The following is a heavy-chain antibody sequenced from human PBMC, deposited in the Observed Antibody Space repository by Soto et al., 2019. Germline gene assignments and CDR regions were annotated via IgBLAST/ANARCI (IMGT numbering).Heavy chain of an antibody. CDR2: LYWDDEK. D-gene: IGHD6-19*01. V-gene: IGHV2-5*02. Sequence: QITLKESGPTLVKPTQTLTLTCTFSGFSLNTNAVGVAWIRQPPGKALEGLAPLYWDDEKRYSPSLKSRLTITTDTSKNQVVLTMTNMDPEDTATYYCAHRRVRDSSGENFDSWGQGTLVTVSS. CDR1: GFSLNTNAVG. CDR3: AHRRVRDSSGENFDS. J-gene: IGHJ4*02.